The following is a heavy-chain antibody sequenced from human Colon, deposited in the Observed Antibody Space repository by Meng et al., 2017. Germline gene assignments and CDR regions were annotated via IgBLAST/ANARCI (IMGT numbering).Heavy chain of an antibody. V-gene: IGHV4-31*03. CDR3: ARDRGRKGDAFDI. CDR1: GGSISSGGYY. J-gene: IGHJ3*02. Sequence: SETLSLTCTVSGGSISSGGYYWSWIRQHPGKGLEWIGYIYYSGSTYYNPSLKSRVTISVDTSKNQFSLKLSSVNAADTAVYYCARDRGRKGDAFDIWGQGTMVTVSS. CDR2: IYYSGST. D-gene: IGHD3-10*01.